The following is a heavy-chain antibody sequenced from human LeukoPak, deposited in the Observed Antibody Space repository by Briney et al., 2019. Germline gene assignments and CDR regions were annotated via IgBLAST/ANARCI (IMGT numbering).Heavy chain of an antibody. Sequence: SETLSLTCNVSGYSISSGYSWGWIRQPPGKGLEWIGSIYHSGSTYYNPSLKSRVTISVDTSKNQFSLKLSSVTAADTAVYCCARGIAAAGTSADYWGQGTLVTVSS. V-gene: IGHV4-38-2*02. CDR3: ARGIAAAGTSADY. D-gene: IGHD6-13*01. J-gene: IGHJ4*02. CDR2: IYHSGST. CDR1: GYSISSGYS.